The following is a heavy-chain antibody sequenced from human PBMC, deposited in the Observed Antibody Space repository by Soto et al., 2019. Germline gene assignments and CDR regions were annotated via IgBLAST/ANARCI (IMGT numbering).Heavy chain of an antibody. D-gene: IGHD6-13*01. J-gene: IGHJ5*02. CDR1: GFTFSSYA. CDR3: VKGWDSSSWYSGSPTFDP. CDR2: ISSNGGST. Sequence: PGGSLRLSCSASGFTFSSYAMHWVRQAPGKGLEYVSAISSNGGSTYYADSVKGRFTISRDNSKNTLYLQMSSLRAEDTAVYYCVKGWDSSSWYSGSPTFDPWGQGTLVTVSS. V-gene: IGHV3-64D*08.